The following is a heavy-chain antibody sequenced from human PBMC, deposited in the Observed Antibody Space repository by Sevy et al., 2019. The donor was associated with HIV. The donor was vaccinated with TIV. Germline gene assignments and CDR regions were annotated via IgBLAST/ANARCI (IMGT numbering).Heavy chain of an antibody. CDR3: ARESYVDVVATMTGGRNYFDN. V-gene: IGHV3-48*02. CDR2: ISSSGSTV. CDR1: EFSFSNYG. J-gene: IGHJ4*02. Sequence: GGSLRLSCVTSEFSFSNYGMSWVRQAPGKGLEWVSYISSSGSTVNYADSVKGRFTISRDNAKSSLYLQMHSLRDEDTALYFCARESYVDVVATMTGGRNYFDNWGQGTLVTVSS. D-gene: IGHD5-12*01.